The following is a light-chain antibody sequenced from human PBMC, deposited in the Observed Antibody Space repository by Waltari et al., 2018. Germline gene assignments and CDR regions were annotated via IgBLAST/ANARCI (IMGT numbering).Light chain of an antibody. Sequence: EIVMTQSPDALAVSLGERANIKCKSSKNLLDDSNNKNYFAWYQKRPGQPPKLLVYWASTLASGVPDRFSGSGSGTDFTLTISSLQAEDVAIYFCQQYYSLFWTFGQGTKVEIK. CDR3: QQYYSLFWT. CDR1: KNLLDDSNNKNY. V-gene: IGKV4-1*01. J-gene: IGKJ1*01. CDR2: WAS.